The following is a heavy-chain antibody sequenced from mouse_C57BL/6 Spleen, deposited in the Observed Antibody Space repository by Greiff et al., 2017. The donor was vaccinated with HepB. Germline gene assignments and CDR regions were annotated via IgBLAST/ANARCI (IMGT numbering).Heavy chain of an antibody. V-gene: IGHV1-81*01. J-gene: IGHJ3*01. CDR1: GYTFTSYG. D-gene: IGHD2-4*01. CDR2: IYPRSGNT. Sequence: VQLQQSGAELARPGASVKLSCKASGYTFTSYGISWVKQRTGQGLEWIGEIYPRSGNTYYNEKFKGKATLTADKSSSTAYMGLRSLTSEDSAVYFCASPGTDYGGAYWGQGTLVTVSA. CDR3: ASPGTDYGGAY.